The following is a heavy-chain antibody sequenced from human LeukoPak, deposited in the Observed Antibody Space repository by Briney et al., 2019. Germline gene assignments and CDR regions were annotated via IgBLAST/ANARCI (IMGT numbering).Heavy chain of an antibody. J-gene: IGHJ4*02. CDR1: GGFISSSSYY. CDR3: AMPTGDFLTGYFHY. D-gene: IGHD3-9*01. V-gene: IGHV4-39*01. CDR2: IYYSGST. Sequence: PSETLSLTCTVSGGFISSSSYYWGWIRQPPGKGLEWIGSIYYSGSTYYNPSLKSRVTISVDTSKNQFSLKLSSVTAADTAVYYCAMPTGDFLTGYFHYWGQGTLVTVSS.